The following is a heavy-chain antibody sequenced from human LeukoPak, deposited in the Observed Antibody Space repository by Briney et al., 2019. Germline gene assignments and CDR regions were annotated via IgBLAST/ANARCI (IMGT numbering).Heavy chain of an antibody. CDR1: GDSISSYC. CDR3: ARGQYSSYYYYMDG. Sequence: SETLSLTCTVSGDSISSYCWSWIRQPPGKGLEWIGYMYATGSTDSNPSLKSRVTMSFDTSKNQFSLKLSSVTATDTAVYYCARGQYSSYYYYMDGWGKGTTGTVS. D-gene: IGHD5-18*01. V-gene: IGHV4-4*08. CDR2: MYATGST. J-gene: IGHJ6*03.